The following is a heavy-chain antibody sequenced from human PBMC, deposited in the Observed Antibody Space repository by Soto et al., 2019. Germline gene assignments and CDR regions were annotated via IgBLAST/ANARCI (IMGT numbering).Heavy chain of an antibody. Sequence: QVQLQESGPELVKPSGTLSLTCAVSGGSIDSSDWWNWVRQTPEKGLEWLGEIFHEGNIFSNPARKSRVTKSVDKSKNQLSRELRCVTAADAALYYCARDHQSGESWSFDYWCKGSLVTVSS. CDR2: IFHEGNI. J-gene: IGHJ4*02. CDR1: GGSIDSSDW. CDR3: ARDHQSGESWSFDY. V-gene: IGHV4-4*02. D-gene: IGHD6-13*01.